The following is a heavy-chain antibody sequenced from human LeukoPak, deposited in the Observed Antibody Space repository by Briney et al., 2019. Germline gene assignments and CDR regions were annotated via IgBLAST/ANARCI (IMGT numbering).Heavy chain of an antibody. Sequence: SQTLSLTCTVSGGSISSGSYYWSWIRQPAGKGLEWIGRIYTSGSTNNNPSLKSRVTISVDTSKNQFSLKLSSVTAADTAVYYCARGLKYYYDSSGYRYYYYMDVWGKGTTVTVTS. CDR2: IYTSGST. D-gene: IGHD3-22*01. V-gene: IGHV4-61*02. J-gene: IGHJ6*03. CDR1: GGSISSGSYY. CDR3: ARGLKYYYDSSGYRYYYYMDV.